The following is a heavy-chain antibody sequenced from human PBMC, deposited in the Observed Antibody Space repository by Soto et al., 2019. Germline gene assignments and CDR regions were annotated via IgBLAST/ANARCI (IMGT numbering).Heavy chain of an antibody. D-gene: IGHD5-12*01. J-gene: IGHJ4*02. CDR3: AKAKPIIEMATIYFDY. CDR1: GFSFGVYW. V-gene: IGHV3-7*01. CDR2: IKFDASEK. Sequence: GVSLRLSCAASGFSFGVYWMSWVRQAPGKGLEWVATIKFDASEKKYVDSVKGRFTMSRDNAKNTLYLQMNSLRAEDTAVYYCAKAKPIIEMATIYFDYWGQGTLVTVSS.